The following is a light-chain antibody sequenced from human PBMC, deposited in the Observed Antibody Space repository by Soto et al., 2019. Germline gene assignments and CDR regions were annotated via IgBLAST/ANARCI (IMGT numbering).Light chain of an antibody. V-gene: IGKV3-15*01. Sequence: EIVMTQSPATLSVSPGGRVTLSCRASQSISDTIAWYQQKPGQAPRLLIYGASARATGFPARFSGSGSGTDFTLTISRLEPEDFAVYYCQQYGSSPWTFGQGTRVDIK. CDR3: QQYGSSPWT. CDR1: QSISDT. J-gene: IGKJ1*01. CDR2: GAS.